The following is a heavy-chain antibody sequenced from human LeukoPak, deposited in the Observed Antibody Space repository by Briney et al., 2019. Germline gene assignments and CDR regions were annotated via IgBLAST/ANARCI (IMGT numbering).Heavy chain of an antibody. V-gene: IGHV1-2*02. D-gene: IGHD5-12*01. CDR3: ARLRGGFDSGDY. CDR1: GYEFTDFY. J-gene: IGHJ4*02. CDR2: IHPNSGAT. Sequence: ASVKVSCKASGYEFTDFYIHWVRQAPGQRPEWMGWIHPNSGATNYARVFQGRVTMTRDTSISTAYMDLGSLKFDDRAVYYCARLRGGFDSGDYWGQGSLVTVSS.